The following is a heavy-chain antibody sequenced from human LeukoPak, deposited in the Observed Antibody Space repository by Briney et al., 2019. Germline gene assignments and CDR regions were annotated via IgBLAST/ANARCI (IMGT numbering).Heavy chain of an antibody. J-gene: IGHJ4*02. Sequence: SETLSLTCTVSGDSISSYYWSWIRQPPGKGLEWIGYIYTSGGTNYIPSLKGRVTISIDTSKNQFSLKLSSVTAADSAVCYCARLTRLSTSPDRYYLDYWGQGTLVTVSS. CDR1: GDSISSYY. D-gene: IGHD6-6*01. CDR2: IYTSGGT. V-gene: IGHV4-4*09. CDR3: ARLTRLSTSPDRYYLDY.